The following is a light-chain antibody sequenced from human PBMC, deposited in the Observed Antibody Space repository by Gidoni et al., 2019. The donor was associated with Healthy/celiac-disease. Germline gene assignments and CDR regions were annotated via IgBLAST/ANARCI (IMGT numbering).Light chain of an antibody. J-gene: IGKJ4*01. CDR1: QDISNY. Sequence: DLQLTQSPSSLSASVGDRVTITCQASQDISNYLNWYQQKPGKAPKLLIYDASNLETGVPSRFSGSGSGTDFTCTISSLQPEDIATYYCQQYDNLPALTFXGXTKVEIK. CDR2: DAS. V-gene: IGKV1-33*01. CDR3: QQYDNLPALT.